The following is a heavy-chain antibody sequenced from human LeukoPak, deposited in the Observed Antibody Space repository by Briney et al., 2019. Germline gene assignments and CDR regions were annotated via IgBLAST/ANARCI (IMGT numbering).Heavy chain of an antibody. CDR1: GFTFSSYG. Sequence: GRSLRLSCAASGFTFSSYGMHWVRQAPGKGLEWVAVIWYDGSNKYYADSVKGRFTISRDNSKNTLYLQMNSLRAEDTAVYYCARGQGMATINYWGQGTLVTVSS. CDR3: ARGQGMATINY. J-gene: IGHJ4*02. CDR2: IWYDGSNK. V-gene: IGHV3-33*01. D-gene: IGHD5-12*01.